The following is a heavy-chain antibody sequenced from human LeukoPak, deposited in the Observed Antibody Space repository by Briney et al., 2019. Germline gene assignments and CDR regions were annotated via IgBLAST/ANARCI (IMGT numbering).Heavy chain of an antibody. Sequence: ASETLSLTCAVYGGSFSGYYWGYIRQPPGKGLEWIGEVNHSGSTSYNPSLKSRVTISVDTSKNQFSLKLSSVTAADTAVYYCARHRSLYYYGSGSPFDYWDQGALVTVSS. CDR3: ARHRSLYYYGSGSPFDY. D-gene: IGHD3-10*01. J-gene: IGHJ4*02. V-gene: IGHV4-34*01. CDR1: GGSFSGYY. CDR2: VNHSGST.